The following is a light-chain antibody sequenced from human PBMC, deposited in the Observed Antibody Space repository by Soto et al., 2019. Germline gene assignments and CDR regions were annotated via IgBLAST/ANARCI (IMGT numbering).Light chain of an antibody. Sequence: QSVLTQPASVSGSPGQSITISCTGTSSDVGGYNYVSWYQQHLGKAPKLMIYDVSNRPSGVSNRFSGSKSGNTASLTISGPQAEDEADYYCSSYTSSSTYVFGTGTKVTVL. J-gene: IGLJ1*01. CDR2: DVS. V-gene: IGLV2-14*01. CDR3: SSYTSSSTYV. CDR1: SSDVGGYNY.